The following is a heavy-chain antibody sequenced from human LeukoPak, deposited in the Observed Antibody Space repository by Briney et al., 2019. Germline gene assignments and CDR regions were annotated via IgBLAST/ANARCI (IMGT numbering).Heavy chain of an antibody. CDR2: IKSKTNGETT. CDR1: GFTFINAW. V-gene: IGHV3-15*01. CDR3: TTAPDRSDY. Sequence: ARGSLRLSCAASGFTFINAWMTWVRQAPGKGLEWVGLIKSKTNGETTYYAAPVKGRFTISGDDSKNTLYLQMHSLQTEDTAVYYCTTAPDRSDYWGQGTLVTVSS. J-gene: IGHJ4*02. D-gene: IGHD3-22*01.